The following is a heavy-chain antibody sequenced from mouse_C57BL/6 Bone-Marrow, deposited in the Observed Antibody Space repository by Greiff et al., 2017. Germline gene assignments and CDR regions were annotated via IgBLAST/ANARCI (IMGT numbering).Heavy chain of an antibody. Sequence: QVQLQQPGAELVKPGASVKLSCKASGYTFTSYWMHWVKQRPGQGLEWIGMIHPNSGSTNYNEKFKSKATLTVDKSSSTAYMQLSSLTSEDSAVYYCAWSYSYYYAMDYWGQGTSVTVSS. CDR1: GYTFTSYW. D-gene: IGHD2-12*01. CDR3: AWSYSYYYAMDY. CDR2: IHPNSGST. V-gene: IGHV1-64*01. J-gene: IGHJ4*01.